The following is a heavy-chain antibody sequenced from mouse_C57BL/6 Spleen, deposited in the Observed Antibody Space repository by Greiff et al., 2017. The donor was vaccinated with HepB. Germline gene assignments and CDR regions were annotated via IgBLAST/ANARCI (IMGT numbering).Heavy chain of an antibody. Sequence: VQLQQSDAELVKPGASVKISCKVSGYTFTDHTIHWMKQRPEQGLEWIGYIYPRDGSTKYNEKFKGKATLTADKSSSTAYLQLNSLTSEDSAVYFCARRLYGNSPWFAYWGQGTLVTVSA. CDR2: IYPRDGST. J-gene: IGHJ3*01. D-gene: IGHD2-1*01. CDR1: GYTFTDHT. CDR3: ARRLYGNSPWFAY. V-gene: IGHV1-78*01.